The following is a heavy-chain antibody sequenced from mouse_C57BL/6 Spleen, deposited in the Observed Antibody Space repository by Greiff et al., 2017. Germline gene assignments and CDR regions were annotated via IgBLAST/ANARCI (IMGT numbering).Heavy chain of an antibody. CDR2: ISACGSYT. Sequence: EVKLMESGGGLVKPGGSLKLSCAASGFTFSSYAMSWVRQTPEKRLEWVATISACGSYTYYPDNVKGRCTISRDNAKNNPYLQMSHLKSEDAAMYYCGRGGFTTVVAPDYWGQGTTLTVSS. CDR1: GFTFSSYA. CDR3: GRGGFTTVVAPDY. J-gene: IGHJ2*01. D-gene: IGHD1-1*01. V-gene: IGHV5-4*03.